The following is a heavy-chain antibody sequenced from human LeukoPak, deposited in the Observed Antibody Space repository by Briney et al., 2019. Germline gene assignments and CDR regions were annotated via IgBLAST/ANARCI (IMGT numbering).Heavy chain of an antibody. J-gene: IGHJ4*02. D-gene: IGHD2-2*02. V-gene: IGHV1-69*01. CDR2: IIPIFGTA. Sequence: SVKVSRKASVGTFSSYAISWVRQAPGQGLDWMGGIIPIFGTANYAQKFQGRVTITADESTSTAYMELSSLRSEDTAVYYFARGSGYCSSTSCYTGRTWGQGTVVTVSS. CDR3: ARGSGYCSSTSCYTGRT. CDR1: VGTFSSYA.